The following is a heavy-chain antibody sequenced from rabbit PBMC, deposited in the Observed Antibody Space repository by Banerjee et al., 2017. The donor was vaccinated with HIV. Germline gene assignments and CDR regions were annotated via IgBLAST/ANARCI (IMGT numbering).Heavy chain of an antibody. D-gene: IGHD6-1*01. Sequence: EESGGDLVKPGASLTLTCTTSGFSFSSSYYMCWVRQAPGKGLEWIACIYGGGGSTYYASWAKGRFTISKTSSTTVTLQMTSLTAADTATYFCAREVLYAAYAGFGDATIYYFDLWGPGTLVTVS. CDR2: IYGGGGST. J-gene: IGHJ4*01. CDR3: AREVLYAAYAGFGDATIYYFDL. V-gene: IGHV1S40*01. CDR1: GFSFSSSYY.